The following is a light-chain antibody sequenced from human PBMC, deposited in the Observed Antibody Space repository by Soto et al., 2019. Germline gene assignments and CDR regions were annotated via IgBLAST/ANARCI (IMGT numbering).Light chain of an antibody. CDR2: GAS. CDR1: QSVSSNY. CDR3: QQYGSSGT. V-gene: IGKV3-20*01. Sequence: EIVLTQSPGTLSLSPGERGTLSCRASQSVSSNYLTWYQQKPGQAPRLLIYGASNRATGIPDRFSGSGSGTDFTLTISRLEPEDFAVYYCQQYGSSGTFGQGTKVDI. J-gene: IGKJ1*01.